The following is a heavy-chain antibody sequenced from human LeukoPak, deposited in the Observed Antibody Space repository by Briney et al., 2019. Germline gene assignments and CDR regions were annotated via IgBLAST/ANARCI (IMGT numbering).Heavy chain of an antibody. CDR3: AQSSSWYTYYFDY. V-gene: IGHV4-61*01. Sequence: SETLSLTCTVSGGSISDTNYYWSWIRQPPGKGLEWIGYIYYSGSTNYNPSLKSRVTVSVDTSKNQFSLKLSSVTAADTAVYYCAQSSSWYTYYFDYWGQGTLVTVSS. CDR1: GGSISDTNYY. CDR2: IYYSGST. J-gene: IGHJ4*02. D-gene: IGHD6-13*01.